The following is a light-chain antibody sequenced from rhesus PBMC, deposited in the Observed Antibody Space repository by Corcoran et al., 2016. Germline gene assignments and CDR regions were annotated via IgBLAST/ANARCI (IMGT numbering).Light chain of an antibody. CDR3: SSYARSGGYI. Sequence: QAAPTQSPSVSGSPGQSVAISCTGTSSEIGGYNRVSWYQQYPGKAPKLMIFEVNRRPSGVSDRFSGSKSRNTASLTISGLQAEDEADYYCSSYARSGGYIFGVGTRLTVL. J-gene: IGLJ1*01. CDR1: SSEIGGYNR. CDR2: EVN. V-gene: IGLV2-13*03.